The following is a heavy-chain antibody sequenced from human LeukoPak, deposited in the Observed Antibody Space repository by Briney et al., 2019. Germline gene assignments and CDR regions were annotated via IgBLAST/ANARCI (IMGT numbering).Heavy chain of an antibody. V-gene: IGHV3-30*04. CDR3: ARDALTSKRGKGYYYYHMDV. CDR1: GFTFSSYA. CDR2: ISYDGSNK. D-gene: IGHD3-10*01. Sequence: GGSLRLSCAASGFTFSSYAMHWVRQAPGKGLEWVAVISYDGSNKYYADSVKGRFTISRDNSKNTLYLQMNSLRAEDTAVYYCARDALTSKRGKGYYYYHMDVWGKGTTVTVSS. J-gene: IGHJ6*03.